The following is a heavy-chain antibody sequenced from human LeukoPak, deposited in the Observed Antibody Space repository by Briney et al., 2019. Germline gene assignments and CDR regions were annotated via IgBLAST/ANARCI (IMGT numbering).Heavy chain of an antibody. CDR1: GFTFADYA. V-gene: IGHV3-49*04. D-gene: IGHD3-3*01. Sequence: GGSLRLPCSTSGFTFADYAMIWVRQAPGKGLEWVGSIRNEADGGTTEYAASVEGRFTVSRDDSKSIAYLQMNSLKTEDTAVYFCARLQFFDYLSWGHTYYTYMDAWGKGTTVTVS. CDR3: ARLQFFDYLSWGHTYYTYMDA. J-gene: IGHJ6*03. CDR2: IRNEADGGTT.